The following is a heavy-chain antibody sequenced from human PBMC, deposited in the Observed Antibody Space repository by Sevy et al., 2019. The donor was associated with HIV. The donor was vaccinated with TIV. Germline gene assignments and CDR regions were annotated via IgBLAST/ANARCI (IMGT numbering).Heavy chain of an antibody. V-gene: IGHV3-30-3*01. CDR2: ISYDGGNK. D-gene: IGHD3-16*02. CDR1: GFTFNTYA. Sequence: GGSLRLSCAASGFTFNTYAMHWVRQAPGKGLDWLTFISYDGGNKYYADSVKGRFTISRDNSKSMVYLQMNSLRAEDTALDYCASAPQGGSDVIAPPDYWGQGTLVTVSS. CDR3: ASAPQGGSDVIAPPDY. J-gene: IGHJ4*02.